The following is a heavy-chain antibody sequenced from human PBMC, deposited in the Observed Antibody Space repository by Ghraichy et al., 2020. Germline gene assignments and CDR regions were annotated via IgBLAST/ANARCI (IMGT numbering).Heavy chain of an antibody. CDR1: GFTFSSYA. J-gene: IGHJ4*02. CDR2: ISGSVGST. Sequence: GESLRLSCAASGFTFSSYAMSWVRQAPGKGREWVSAISGSVGSTYYADSVKGRFTIARDNSKNTLYLQMNSLRAEDTAVYYCATGPYDYVWVSYRLGYFDYWGQGTLVTVSS. D-gene: IGHD3-16*02. V-gene: IGHV3-23*01. CDR3: ATGPYDYVWVSYRLGYFDY.